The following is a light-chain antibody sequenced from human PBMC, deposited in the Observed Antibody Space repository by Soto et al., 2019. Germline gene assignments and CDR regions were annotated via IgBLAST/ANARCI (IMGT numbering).Light chain of an antibody. J-gene: IGLJ1*01. CDR2: EVN. Sequence: QSALTQPPSASGSPGQSVTISCTGTSSDVGGYNYVSWYQQHPGKAPKLMIYEVNKRPSGVPDRFSGSKSGNTASLTVSGLQAEDEADYYCSSYAGRNNPDVFGTGTKLTVL. CDR3: SSYAGRNNPDV. CDR1: SSDVGGYNY. V-gene: IGLV2-8*01.